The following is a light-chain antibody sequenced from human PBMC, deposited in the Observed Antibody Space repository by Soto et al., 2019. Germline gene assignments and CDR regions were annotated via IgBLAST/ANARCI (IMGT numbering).Light chain of an antibody. CDR2: GNS. J-gene: IGLJ1*01. Sequence: QSVLTQPPSVSAAPGPRVTISCTGSSSNIGAGYDVHWYQQLPGTAPKLLIYGNSNRPSGVPDRFSGSKSGTSASLAITGLQAEDEADYYCQSYDSSLSGAFFGTGTKVTVL. CDR1: SSNIGAGYD. CDR3: QSYDSSLSGAF. V-gene: IGLV1-40*01.